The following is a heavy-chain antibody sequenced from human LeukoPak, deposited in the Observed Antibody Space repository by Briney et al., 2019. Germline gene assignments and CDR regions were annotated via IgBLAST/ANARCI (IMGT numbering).Heavy chain of an antibody. Sequence: SEILSLTCAVYGGSFSGYYWSWIRQPPGKGLEWIGEINHSGSTNYNPSLKSRVTISVDTSKNQFSLKLSSVTAADTAVYYCARAPNYGDHGFDYWGQGTLVTVSS. D-gene: IGHD4-17*01. CDR2: INHSGST. J-gene: IGHJ4*02. CDR3: ARAPNYGDHGFDY. CDR1: GGSFSGYY. V-gene: IGHV4-34*01.